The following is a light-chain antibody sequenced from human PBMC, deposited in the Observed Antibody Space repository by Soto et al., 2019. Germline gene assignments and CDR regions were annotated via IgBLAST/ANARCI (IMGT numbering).Light chain of an antibody. CDR3: QQNSNLPIT. CDR2: RAS. J-gene: IGKJ5*01. Sequence: EIVLTQSPGTLSLSPGERATLSCRASQSLSGGYLVWFQQNPGQAPRLLIHRASSRATGIPDRLSGSGSGTDFTLTIIRLVPEDFIVYYCQQNSNLPITFGQGTRLEIK. V-gene: IGKV3-20*01. CDR1: QSLSGGY.